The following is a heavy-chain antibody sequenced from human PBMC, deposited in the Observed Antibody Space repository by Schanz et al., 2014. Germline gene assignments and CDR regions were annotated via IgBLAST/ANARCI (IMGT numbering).Heavy chain of an antibody. CDR1: GFSFRKSA. Sequence: EVQLLESGGGLVQPGGSLRLSCAASGFSFRKSAMSWVRQAPGKGLEWVSALTGSGTTTYYADSVKGRFTISRDNSKNTLDLQMNRLRAEDTAIYYCAKDLAAVGVFDYWGQGSLVTVSP. CDR3: AKDLAAVGVFDY. D-gene: IGHD6-13*01. V-gene: IGHV3-23*01. J-gene: IGHJ4*02. CDR2: LTGSGTTT.